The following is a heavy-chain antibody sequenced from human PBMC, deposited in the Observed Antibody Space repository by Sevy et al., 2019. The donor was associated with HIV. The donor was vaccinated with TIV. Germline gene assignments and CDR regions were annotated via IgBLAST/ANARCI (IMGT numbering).Heavy chain of an antibody. J-gene: IGHJ4*02. D-gene: IGHD3-3*01. CDR1: GFTFSNFV. Sequence: GGSLRLSCAASGFTFSNFVMNWVRQAPGKGLEGVSYISSRGSTIYYADSVKGRFTISRDNAKNSLFLQMNSLRDEDTAVYYCAILTIFGVVTDFDYWGQGTLVTVSS. V-gene: IGHV3-48*02. CDR3: AILTIFGVVTDFDY. CDR2: ISSRGSTI.